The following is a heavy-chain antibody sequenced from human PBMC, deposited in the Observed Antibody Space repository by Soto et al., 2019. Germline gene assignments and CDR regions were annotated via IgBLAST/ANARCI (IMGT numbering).Heavy chain of an antibody. J-gene: IGHJ6*02. V-gene: IGHV1-46*03. Sequence: QVQLVQSGAEVKKPGASVKLSCKASGYTFTTYYIHWVRQAPGQGLEWMGIINPSSGSAGYAQKFQGRVAMTRDTPANTFYMELSSLRSEDTAVYYCARGNDLPYSYYGLDVWGQGTTVTVSS. CDR1: GYTFTTYY. D-gene: IGHD3-16*01. CDR2: INPSSGSA. CDR3: ARGNDLPYSYYGLDV.